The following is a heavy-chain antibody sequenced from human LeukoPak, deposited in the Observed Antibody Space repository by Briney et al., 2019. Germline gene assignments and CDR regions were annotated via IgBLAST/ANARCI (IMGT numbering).Heavy chain of an antibody. V-gene: IGHV4-39*07. CDR1: GGSISSSSYY. D-gene: IGHD3-10*01. Sequence: SETLSLTCTVSGGSISSSSYYWGWIRQPPGKGLEWIGSIYYSGSTYYNPSLKSRVTISVDRSKNQFSLKLSSVTAADTAVYYCARTYYYGSGSYIDPWGQGTLVTVSS. CDR2: IYYSGST. J-gene: IGHJ5*02. CDR3: ARTYYYGSGSYIDP.